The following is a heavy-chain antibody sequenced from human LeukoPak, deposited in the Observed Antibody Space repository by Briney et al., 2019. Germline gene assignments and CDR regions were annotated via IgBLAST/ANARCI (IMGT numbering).Heavy chain of an antibody. Sequence: SETLSLTCTVSGGSISRSSYYWGWIRQSPGKGLEWIGSISYSGTTYYNPSLQSRVTIFVDTSKNQFSLKLSSVTAADTAVYYCAANSADYNTLGSSYKVWGQGTLVTVSS. D-gene: IGHD3-10*01. J-gene: IGHJ4*02. CDR1: GGSISRSSYY. CDR2: ISYSGTT. CDR3: AANSADYNTLGSSYKV. V-gene: IGHV4-39*01.